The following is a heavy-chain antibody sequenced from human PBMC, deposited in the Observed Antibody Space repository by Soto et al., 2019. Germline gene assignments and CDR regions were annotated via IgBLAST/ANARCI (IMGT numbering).Heavy chain of an antibody. V-gene: IGHV3-33*01. CDR1: GFTFSSYG. Sequence: QVQLVESGGGVVQPGRSLRLSCAASGFTFSSYGMHWVRQAPGKGLEWVAVIWYDGSNKYYADSVKGRFTISRDNSKNTLYLQKNSRRAEDTAVYYCARDNSSSWYGQTNWFDPCGQGTLVTVSS. CDR3: ARDNSSSWYGQTNWFDP. CDR2: IWYDGSNK. J-gene: IGHJ5*02. D-gene: IGHD6-13*01.